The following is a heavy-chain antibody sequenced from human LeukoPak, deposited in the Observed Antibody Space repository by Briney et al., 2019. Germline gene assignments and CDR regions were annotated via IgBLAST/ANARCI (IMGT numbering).Heavy chain of an antibody. CDR1: GYTFTGYY. CDR2: INPNSGGT. J-gene: IGHJ4*02. V-gene: IGHV1-2*02. Sequence: ASVKVSCKASGYTFTGYYMHWVRQAPGQGLEWMGWINPNSGGTNYAQKFQGRVTMTRDTYISTAYMELSRLRSDDTAVYYCATTYYDFWSATRTTNYFDYWGQGTLVTVSS. CDR3: ATTYYDFWSATRTTNYFDY. D-gene: IGHD3-3*01.